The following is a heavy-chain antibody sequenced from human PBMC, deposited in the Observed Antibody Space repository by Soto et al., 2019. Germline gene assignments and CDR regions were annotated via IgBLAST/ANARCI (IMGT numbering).Heavy chain of an antibody. CDR1: GGTFSSYA. Sequence: ASVKVSCKASGGTFSSYAISWVRQAPGQGLEWMGGIIPIFGTANYAQKSQGRVTITADKSTSTAYMELSSLRSEDTAVYYCARGPLIQDSPGSPPVDYYCGMDVWGQGTTVTVSS. J-gene: IGHJ6*02. V-gene: IGHV1-69*06. CDR2: IIPIFGTA. D-gene: IGHD2-15*01. CDR3: ARGPLIQDSPGSPPVDYYCGMDV.